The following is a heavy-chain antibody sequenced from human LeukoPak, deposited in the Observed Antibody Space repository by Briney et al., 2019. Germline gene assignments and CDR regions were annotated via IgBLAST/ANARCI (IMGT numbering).Heavy chain of an antibody. CDR3: ASAASKVEYYGMDV. D-gene: IGHD5-18*01. CDR2: IYYIGST. CDR1: GGSISSYY. Sequence: SETLSLTCTVSGGSISSYYWSWIRQPPGKGLEWIGYIYYIGSTNYNPSLKSRVTISVDTSKNQFSLKLNSVTAADTAVYYCASAASKVEYYGMDVWGQGTTVTVPS. J-gene: IGHJ6*02. V-gene: IGHV4-59*01.